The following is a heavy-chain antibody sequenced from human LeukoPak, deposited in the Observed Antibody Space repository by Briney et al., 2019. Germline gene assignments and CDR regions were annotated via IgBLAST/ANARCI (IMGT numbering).Heavy chain of an antibody. V-gene: IGHV1-46*01. CDR2: IYPRDGST. CDR1: GYTFTSNY. J-gene: IGHJ4*02. Sequence: ASVKVSCTASGYTFTSNYIHWVRQAPGQGLEWMGMIYPRDGSTSYAQKLQGRVTVTRDTSTSTVHMELGGLRSEDTAVYYCARDQEGFDYWGQGTLVTVSS. CDR3: ARDQEGFDY.